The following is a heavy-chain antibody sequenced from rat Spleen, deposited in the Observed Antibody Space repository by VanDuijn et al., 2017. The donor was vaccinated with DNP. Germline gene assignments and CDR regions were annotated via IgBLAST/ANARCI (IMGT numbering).Heavy chain of an antibody. CDR2: ISTSGGST. Sequence: EVQLVGSGGGLVQPGRSLKLSCAASGFIFSNYDMAWVRQAPTKGLEWVASISTSGGSTYYRDSVKGRFTVSRDNAKSTLYLQMDSLRSEDTATYYCARPRYYAMDAWGQGTSVTVSS. J-gene: IGHJ4*01. CDR1: GFIFSNYD. V-gene: IGHV5-25*01. CDR3: ARPRYYAMDA.